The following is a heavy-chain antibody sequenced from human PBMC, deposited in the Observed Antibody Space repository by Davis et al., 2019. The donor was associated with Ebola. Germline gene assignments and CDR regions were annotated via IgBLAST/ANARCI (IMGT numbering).Heavy chain of an antibody. V-gene: IGHV1-69*04. CDR1: GGTFSSYT. CDR2: IIPILGIA. J-gene: IGHJ6*04. CDR3: ARDVLRGHYYYGMDV. Sequence: AASVKVSCKASGGTFSSYTISWVRQAPGQGLEWMGRIIPILGIANYAQKFQGRVTITADKSTSTAYMELRSLRSDDTAVYYCARDVLRGHYYYGMDVWGKGTTVTVSS. D-gene: IGHD3-3*01.